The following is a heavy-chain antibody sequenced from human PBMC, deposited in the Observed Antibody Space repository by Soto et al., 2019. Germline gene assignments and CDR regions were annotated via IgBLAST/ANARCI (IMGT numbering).Heavy chain of an antibody. Sequence: ASETLSLTCTVSGGSISSGDYFWGWIRQPPGKGLEWIGYIYYSGSTYYNPSLKSRVTISVDTSKNQFSLKLSSVTAADTAVYYCARRGSSSWYGYWGQGTLVTVSS. J-gene: IGHJ4*02. D-gene: IGHD6-13*01. CDR3: ARRGSSSWYGY. CDR2: IYYSGST. CDR1: GGSISSGDYF. V-gene: IGHV4-30-4*01.